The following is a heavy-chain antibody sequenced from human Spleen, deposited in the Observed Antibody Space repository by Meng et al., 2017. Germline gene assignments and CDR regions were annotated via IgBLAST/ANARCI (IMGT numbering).Heavy chain of an antibody. Sequence: SETLSLTCTVPRGSMNSYSWSWIRQPAGKGLEWIGRIYSSGSTNYNPSLKSRVTISGDTSKNQFSLKLTSVTAADTAVYYCAAGYSSSWYEYWGQGTLVTVSS. D-gene: IGHD6-13*01. CDR2: IYSSGST. CDR3: AAGYSSSWYEY. CDR1: RGSMNSYS. V-gene: IGHV4-4*07. J-gene: IGHJ4*02.